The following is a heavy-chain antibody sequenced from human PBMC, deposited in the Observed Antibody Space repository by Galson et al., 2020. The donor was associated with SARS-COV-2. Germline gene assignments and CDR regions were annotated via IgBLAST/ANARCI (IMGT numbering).Heavy chain of an antibody. J-gene: IGHJ4*03. CDR1: GYSISSGYY. CDR3: ATDSGSYLFDY. CDR2: IYHSGST. V-gene: IGHV4-38-2*02. D-gene: IGHD1-26*01. Sequence: SETLSLTCTVSGYSISSGYYWGWIRQPPGKGLEWIGSIYHSGSTYYNPSLKSRVTISVDTSKNQFSLKLSSVTAADTAVYYCATDSGSYLFDYWGQGTMVTVSS.